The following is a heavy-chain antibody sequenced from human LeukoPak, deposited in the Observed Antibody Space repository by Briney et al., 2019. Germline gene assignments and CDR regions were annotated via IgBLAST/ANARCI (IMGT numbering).Heavy chain of an antibody. CDR3: ARHFGNLRLGDPYGMDV. Sequence: SETLSLTCTVSGGSISSSIHYWGWIRQPPGKGLEWIGSIYYSGSTYYNPSLKSRVTISVDTSKNQFSLNLSSVTAADTAVYFCARHFGNLRLGDPYGMDVRGQGTTVTVSS. D-gene: IGHD3-16*01. CDR1: GGSISSSIHY. V-gene: IGHV4-39*01. CDR2: IYYSGST. J-gene: IGHJ6*02.